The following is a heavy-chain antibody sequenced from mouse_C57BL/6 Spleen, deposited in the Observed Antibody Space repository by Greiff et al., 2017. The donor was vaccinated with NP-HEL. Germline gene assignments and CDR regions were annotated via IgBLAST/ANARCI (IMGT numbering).Heavy chain of an antibody. Sequence: QVQLQQPGAELVMPGASVKLSCKASGYTFTSYWMHWVKQRPGQGLEWIGEIDPSDSYTNYNQKFKGKSTLTVDKSSSTAYMQLSSLTSEDSAVYYCVRSGYYYGSSLWYFAVWGTGTTVTVSS. CDR3: VRSGYYYGSSLWYFAV. J-gene: IGHJ1*03. V-gene: IGHV1-69*01. CDR2: IDPSDSYT. CDR1: GYTFTSYW. D-gene: IGHD1-1*01.